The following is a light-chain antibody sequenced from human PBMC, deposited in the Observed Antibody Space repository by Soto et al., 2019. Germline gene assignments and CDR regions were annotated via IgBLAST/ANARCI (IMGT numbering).Light chain of an antibody. CDR3: ASFRSGTILV. CDR2: EVN. J-gene: IGLJ1*01. Sequence: QSALTQPPSASGSPGQSVTISCTGTSSDIGGFNHVSWYQHSPGKAPRLLIYEVNNRPSGVSKRFSGSKAGNTASLTISGLLDDDEADYFCASFRSGTILVFGSGTKVTVL. CDR1: SSDIGGFNH. V-gene: IGLV2-14*01.